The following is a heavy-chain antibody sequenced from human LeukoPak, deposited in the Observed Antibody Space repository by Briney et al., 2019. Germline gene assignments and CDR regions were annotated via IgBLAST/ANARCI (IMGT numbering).Heavy chain of an antibody. Sequence: PGGSLRLSCEVSGFTFSSYNMNWVRQAPGKGPEWVSSISSSSSYIYYADSMTGRFTISRDNAKNSLYLQMNSLRAEDTAMYFCAREGGYCSSTSCYAPLDFDYWGQGTLVTVSS. CDR1: GFTFSSYN. J-gene: IGHJ4*02. D-gene: IGHD2-2*01. CDR2: ISSSSSYI. CDR3: AREGGYCSSTSCYAPLDFDY. V-gene: IGHV3-21*01.